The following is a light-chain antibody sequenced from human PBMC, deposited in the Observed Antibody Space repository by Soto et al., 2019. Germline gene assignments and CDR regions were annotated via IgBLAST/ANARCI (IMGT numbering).Light chain of an antibody. J-gene: IGKJ1*01. CDR2: GAS. V-gene: IGKV3-20*01. CDR3: HQYGGSPQT. CDR1: QSVSNY. Sequence: EIVLTQSPGTLSLSPRERATISCRASQSVSNYLAWYQRKPGQAPRLLIYGASSRATGIPDRFSGSGSGTDFTLTISRLEPEDFAVYYCHQYGGSPQTFGQGTKV.